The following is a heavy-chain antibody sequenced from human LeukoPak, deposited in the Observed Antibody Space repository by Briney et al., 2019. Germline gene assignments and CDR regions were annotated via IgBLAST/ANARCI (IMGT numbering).Heavy chain of an antibody. CDR3: AKDGIFDYGDYRVSNWFDP. V-gene: IGHV3-23*01. CDR2: LSGSGGST. Sequence: GGSLRLSCAASGFTFSSYAMSWVRQAPGKGLEWVSALSGSGGSTYYADSLKGRFTISRDNSKNTLYLQMNSLRAEDTAVYYCAKDGIFDYGDYRVSNWFDPWGQGTLVTVSS. D-gene: IGHD4-17*01. J-gene: IGHJ5*02. CDR1: GFTFSSYA.